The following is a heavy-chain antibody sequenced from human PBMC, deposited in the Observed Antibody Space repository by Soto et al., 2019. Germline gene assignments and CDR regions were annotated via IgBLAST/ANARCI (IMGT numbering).Heavy chain of an antibody. V-gene: IGHV4-39*01. CDR2: IYYSGST. J-gene: IGHJ5*02. CDR3: ARHGARIYCSSTSCYNWFDP. D-gene: IGHD2-2*01. CDR1: GGSISSSSYY. Sequence: SETLSLTCTVSGGSISSSSYYWGWIRQPPGKGLEWIGSIYYSGSTYYNPSLKSRVTISVDTSKNQFSLKLSSVTAADTAVYYCARHGARIYCSSTSCYNWFDPWGQGTLVTVSS.